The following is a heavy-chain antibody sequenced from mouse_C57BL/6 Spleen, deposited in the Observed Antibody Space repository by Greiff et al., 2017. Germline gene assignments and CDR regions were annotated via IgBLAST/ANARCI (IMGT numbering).Heavy chain of an antibody. J-gene: IGHJ2*01. CDR2: IYPGDGDT. CDR3: VTGTRDD. CDR1: GYAFSSSW. Sequence: QVQLQQSGPELVKPGASVKISCKASGYAFSSSWMNWVKQRPGKGLEWIGRIYPGDGDTNYNGKFKGKATLTADKSSSTAYMQLSSLTSEDSAVYFCVTGTRDDWGQGTTLTVSS. V-gene: IGHV1-82*01. D-gene: IGHD4-1*01.